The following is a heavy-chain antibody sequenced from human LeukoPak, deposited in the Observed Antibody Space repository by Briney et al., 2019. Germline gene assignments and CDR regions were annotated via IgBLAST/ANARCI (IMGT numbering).Heavy chain of an antibody. J-gene: IGHJ4*02. CDR2: IYSGGDT. D-gene: IGHD6-13*01. Sequence: GGSLRLSCTAYGFTVSSNYMNWVRQAPGKGLEWVSIIYSGGDTYYADSVKGRFTISRDNSKNTLYLQMNSLRPEDTAVYYCTRGPGSTWYSDYWGQGTLVTVSS. CDR1: GFTVSSNY. V-gene: IGHV3-53*05. CDR3: TRGPGSTWYSDY.